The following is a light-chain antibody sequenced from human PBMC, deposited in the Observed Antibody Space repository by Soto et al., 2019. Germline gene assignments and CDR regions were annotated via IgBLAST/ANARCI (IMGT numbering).Light chain of an antibody. Sequence: QSVLTQPASVSGSPGQSITISGTGTTSNVGIYNYVSWYQQHPGKAPKLMIYQVTNRPSGVSNRFSGSKSGNTASLTISGLQAEDEADYYCSSYTGSTNYVFGTGTKVTVL. J-gene: IGLJ1*01. CDR3: SSYTGSTNYV. V-gene: IGLV2-14*01. CDR2: QVT. CDR1: TSNVGIYNY.